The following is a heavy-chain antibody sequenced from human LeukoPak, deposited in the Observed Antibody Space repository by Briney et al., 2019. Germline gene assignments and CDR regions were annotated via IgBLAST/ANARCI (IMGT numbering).Heavy chain of an antibody. CDR3: ARDITMVRGVISY. D-gene: IGHD3-10*01. Sequence: ASVKVSCKASGYTFSSYGISWVRQAPGQGLEWVGWIRGDNGNTNYAQNFQGRVTMTADTSTSTAYMELRSLGSDETAVYYCARDITMVRGVISYWGQGTLVTVSS. J-gene: IGHJ4*02. CDR1: GYTFSSYG. V-gene: IGHV1-18*01. CDR2: IRGDNGNT.